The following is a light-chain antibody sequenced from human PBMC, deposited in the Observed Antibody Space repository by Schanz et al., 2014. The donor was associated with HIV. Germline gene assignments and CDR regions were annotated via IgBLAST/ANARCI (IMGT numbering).Light chain of an antibody. CDR3: LQHNNYPLT. V-gene: IGKV1-5*03. Sequence: DVQMTQSPSTLSASVGDRVTITCRATQSISPWLAWYQQKPGKAPKLLINEASSLQSGVPSRFSGSGSGTEFTLTISSLQPEDFATYYCLQHNNYPLTFGGGTKVEIK. CDR1: QSISPW. CDR2: EAS. J-gene: IGKJ4*01.